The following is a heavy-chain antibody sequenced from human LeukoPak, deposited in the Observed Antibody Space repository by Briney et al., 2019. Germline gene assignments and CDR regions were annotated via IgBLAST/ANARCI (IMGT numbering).Heavy chain of an antibody. D-gene: IGHD1-1*01. CDR1: GGSISSYY. Sequence: SETLSLTCTVSGGSISSYYWSWIRQPPGKGLEWIGYIYHSGSTYYNPSLKSRVTISVDRSKNQFSLKLSSVTAADTAVYYCAGAPLGWNDGYYFDYWGQGTLVTVSS. V-gene: IGHV4-59*12. CDR3: AGAPLGWNDGYYFDY. J-gene: IGHJ4*02. CDR2: IYHSGST.